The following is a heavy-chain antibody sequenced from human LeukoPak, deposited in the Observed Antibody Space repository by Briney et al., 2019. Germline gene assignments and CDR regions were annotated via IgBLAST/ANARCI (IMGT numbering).Heavy chain of an antibody. Sequence: ASVKVSCKASGYTFTSYGISWVRQAPGQGLEWMGWISAYNGNTNYAQKLQGRVTMTTDTSTSTVYMELRSLRSDDTAVYYRARDLNWFDPWGQGTLVTVSS. V-gene: IGHV1-18*01. CDR3: ARDLNWFDP. J-gene: IGHJ5*02. CDR1: GYTFTSYG. CDR2: ISAYNGNT.